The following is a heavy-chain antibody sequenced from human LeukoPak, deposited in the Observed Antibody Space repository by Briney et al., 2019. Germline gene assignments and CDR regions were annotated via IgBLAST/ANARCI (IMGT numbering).Heavy chain of an antibody. CDR2: INPNSGGT. J-gene: IGHJ6*03. D-gene: IGHD2-21*02. CDR1: GYTFTGYY. V-gene: IGHV1-2*02. Sequence: ASVKVSCKASGYTFTGYYMHWVRQAPGQGLEWMGWINPNSGGTNYAQKFQGRVTMTRDTSISTAYMELSSLRSEDTAVYYCARDRREIVVVTDQTDYYYYYYMDVWGKGTTVTISS. CDR3: ARDRREIVVVTDQTDYYYYYYMDV.